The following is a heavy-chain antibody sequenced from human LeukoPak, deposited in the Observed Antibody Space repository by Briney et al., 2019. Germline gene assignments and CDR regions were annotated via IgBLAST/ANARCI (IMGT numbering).Heavy chain of an antibody. D-gene: IGHD5/OR15-5a*01. CDR3: ARDLSSRRLDY. V-gene: IGHV3-33*01. CDR1: GFTFSNHG. CDR2: IWYDGSNK. J-gene: IGHJ4*02. Sequence: GGSLRLSCAASGFTFSNHGMHWVRQAPGKGLEGVAVIWYDGSNKYYGDSVKGRFTISRDNSKNTLCLQMNSLRVEDTAVYYCARDLSSRRLDYWGEGTLVTVSS.